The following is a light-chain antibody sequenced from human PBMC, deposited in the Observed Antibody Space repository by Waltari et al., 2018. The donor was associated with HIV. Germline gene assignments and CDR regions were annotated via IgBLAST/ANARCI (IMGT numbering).Light chain of an antibody. V-gene: IGLV2-14*01. CDR3: SSYTSSSVV. J-gene: IGLJ2*01. CDR1: NSYIGPYNY. Sequence: QSALTQPASVSGSPGQSITISSTGTNSYIGPYNYVSWYQQQSGKAPKLMLYEVSNRPEGVSNRFSGSKSGNTASLTISGLQAEDEADYYCSSYTSSSVVFGGGTKLTVL. CDR2: EVS.